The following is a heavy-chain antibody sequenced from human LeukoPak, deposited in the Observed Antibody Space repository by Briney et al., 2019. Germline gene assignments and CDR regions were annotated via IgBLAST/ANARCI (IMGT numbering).Heavy chain of an antibody. CDR3: AKKPGTTVTPEGYFQH. CDR1: GFTFSSYA. CDR2: ISGSGGST. D-gene: IGHD4-17*01. J-gene: IGHJ1*01. Sequence: GGSLRLSCAASGFTFSSYAMSWVRQAPGKGLEWVSAISGSGGSTYYADSVKGRFTISRDNSKNTLYLQMNSLRAEDTAVYYCAKKPGTTVTPEGYFQHWGQGTLVTVSS. V-gene: IGHV3-23*01.